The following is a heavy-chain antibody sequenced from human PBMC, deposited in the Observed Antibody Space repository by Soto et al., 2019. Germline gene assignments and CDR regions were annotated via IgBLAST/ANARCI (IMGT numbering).Heavy chain of an antibody. CDR1: GWTFSSYA. J-gene: IGHJ5*02. Sequence: SVKVSCKASGWTFSSYAISWVRQAPGQGREWMGGIIPIFGTANYAQKFQGRVTITADESTSTAYMELRSLRSEDTAVYYCAVEWGADYQKNGHRWFEPWGQGTLVIVSS. D-gene: IGHD3-16*01. V-gene: IGHV1-69*13. CDR2: IIPIFGTA. CDR3: AVEWGADYQKNGHRWFEP.